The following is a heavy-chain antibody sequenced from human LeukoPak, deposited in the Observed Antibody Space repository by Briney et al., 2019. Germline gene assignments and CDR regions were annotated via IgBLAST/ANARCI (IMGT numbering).Heavy chain of an antibody. CDR2: IIPILGIA. Sequence: SVKVSCKASGGTFSSYTISWVRQAPRQGLEWMGRIIPILGIANYAQKFQGRVTITADKSTSTAYMELSSLRSEDTAVYYCARDPFYLGHTSSWFDYWGQGTLVTVSS. CDR3: ARDPFYLGHTSSWFDY. D-gene: IGHD6-13*01. V-gene: IGHV1-69*04. J-gene: IGHJ4*02. CDR1: GGTFSSYT.